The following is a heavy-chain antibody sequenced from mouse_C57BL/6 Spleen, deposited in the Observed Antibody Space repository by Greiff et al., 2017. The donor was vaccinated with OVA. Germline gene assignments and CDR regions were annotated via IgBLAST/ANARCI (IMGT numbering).Heavy chain of an antibody. CDR1: GYSFTSYY. Sequence: QVQLQQSGPELVKPGASVKISCKASGYSFTSYYIHWVKQRPGQGLEWIGWIYPGSGNTKYNEKFKGKATLTADTSSSTSYMQLSSLTSEDSAVYFGARFYGSSYVFDYWGQGTTLTVSS. CDR3: ARFYGSSYVFDY. V-gene: IGHV1-66*01. CDR2: IYPGSGNT. D-gene: IGHD1-1*01. J-gene: IGHJ2*01.